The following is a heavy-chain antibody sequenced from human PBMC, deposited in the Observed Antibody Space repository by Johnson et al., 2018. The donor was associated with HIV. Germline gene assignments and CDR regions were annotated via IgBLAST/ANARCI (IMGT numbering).Heavy chain of an antibody. V-gene: IGHV3-20*03. CDR3: ARSDYDSSGYYAFDI. Sequence: PGKGLEWVSGINWNGDSTGYAASVKGRFTISRDNSKNSLYLQMNSLRAGDTAVYYCARSDYDSSGYYAFDIWGQGTMVTVSS. J-gene: IGHJ3*02. D-gene: IGHD3-22*01. CDR2: INWNGDST.